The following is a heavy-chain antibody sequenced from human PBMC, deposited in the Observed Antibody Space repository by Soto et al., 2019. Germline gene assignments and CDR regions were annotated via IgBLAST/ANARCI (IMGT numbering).Heavy chain of an antibody. CDR2: IKQDENGK. CDR3: ATHDGPAAAGLVLDF. Sequence: EVQLVESGGGLVEPGGSLRLSCEASGFSFSSRWMTWVRQGPGKGLEWVANIKQDENGKDYVDSVKGRFTIARDNAKSSLYLQTNSPRAEDTAVYYCATHDGPAAAGLVLDFWGQGTLVTVSS. J-gene: IGHJ4*02. D-gene: IGHD6-13*01. CDR1: GFSFSSRW. V-gene: IGHV3-7*02.